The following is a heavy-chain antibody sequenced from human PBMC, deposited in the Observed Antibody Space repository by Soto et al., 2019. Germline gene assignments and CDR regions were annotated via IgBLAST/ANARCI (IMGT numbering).Heavy chain of an antibody. CDR2: INSDGSST. CDR3: ARGEQSHYYYYYMDV. Sequence: GGSLRLSCAASGFTFSSYWMHWVRQAPGKGLVWVSRINSDGSSTSYADSVKVRFTISRDNAKNTLYLQMNSLRAEDTAVYYCARGEQSHYYYYYMDVWGKGTTVTVSS. J-gene: IGHJ6*03. V-gene: IGHV3-74*01. CDR1: GFTFSSYW.